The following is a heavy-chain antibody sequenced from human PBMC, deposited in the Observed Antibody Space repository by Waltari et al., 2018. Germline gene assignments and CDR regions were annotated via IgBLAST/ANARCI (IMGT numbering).Heavy chain of an antibody. CDR1: GFTFDDYA. CDR3: AKDKGSDYYYMDV. J-gene: IGHJ6*03. Sequence: EVQLVESGGGLVQPGRSLRLSCAASGFTFDDYAMHWVRQAPGKGLEWVSGISWNSGSIGYADSVKGRFTISRDNAKNSLYLQMNSLRAEDTALYYCAKDKGSDYYYMDVWGKGTTVTVSS. CDR2: ISWNSGSI. V-gene: IGHV3-9*01. D-gene: IGHD6-6*01.